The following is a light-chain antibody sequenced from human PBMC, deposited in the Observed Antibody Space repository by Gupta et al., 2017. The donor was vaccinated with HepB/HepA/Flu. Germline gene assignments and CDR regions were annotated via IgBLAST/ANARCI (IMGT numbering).Light chain of an antibody. CDR1: QNIFYNSNNKNF. V-gene: IGKV4-1*01. Sequence: DIVMTQSPDSLAVSLGERATLNCKSSQNIFYNSNNKNFLAWYQQKPGQPPKLLIYWASTRESGVPDRFSGSGSGTDFTLTMNSLQAEDVAVYYCHQDDTTPCSFGQGTKMDIK. CDR3: HQDDTTPCS. CDR2: WAS. J-gene: IGKJ2*04.